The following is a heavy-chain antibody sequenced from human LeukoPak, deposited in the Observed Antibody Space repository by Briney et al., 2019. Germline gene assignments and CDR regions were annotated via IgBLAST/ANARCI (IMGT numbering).Heavy chain of an antibody. D-gene: IGHD6-13*01. CDR2: IWYDGRDK. CDR1: GFTFSSYG. V-gene: IGHV3-33*01. CDR3: AIWYTSSWSFGY. Sequence: GGSLRLSCAASGFTFSSYGMHWVRQAPGKGLEWVAVIWYDGRDKYYADSVKGRFTVSRDNSKNTLYLQMSSLRAEDTAVYYCAIWYTSSWSFGYWGQGTLVTVSS. J-gene: IGHJ4*02.